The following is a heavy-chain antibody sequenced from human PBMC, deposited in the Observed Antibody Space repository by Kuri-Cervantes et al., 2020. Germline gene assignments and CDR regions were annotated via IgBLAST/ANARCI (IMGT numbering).Heavy chain of an antibody. J-gene: IGHJ3*02. CDR1: GYTFTGYY. CDR3: AKDIIEGIVVVVAATSAFDI. D-gene: IGHD2-15*01. V-gene: IGHV1-2*04. CDR2: INPNSGGT. Sequence: ASVKVSCKASGYTFTGYYMHRVRQAPGQGLEWMGWINPNSGGTNYAQKFQGWVTMTRDTSISTAYMELSRLRSDDTALYYCAKDIIEGIVVVVAATSAFDIWGQGTMVTVSS.